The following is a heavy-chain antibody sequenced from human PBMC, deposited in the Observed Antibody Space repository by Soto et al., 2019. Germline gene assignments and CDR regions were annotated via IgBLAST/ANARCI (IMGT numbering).Heavy chain of an antibody. J-gene: IGHJ5*02. Sequence: PSETLSLTCSVSDDSINSDKYYWGWIRQPPGKELEWIGCIYHSGNTYCNPSLKSRVTISIDTSRNQFSLKLSSVTATDTAVYYCAGQGAGGWHNWFDPWGQGTLVTVSS. D-gene: IGHD6-19*01. CDR1: DDSINSDKYY. CDR3: AGQGAGGWHNWFDP. CDR2: IYHSGNT. V-gene: IGHV4-39*01.